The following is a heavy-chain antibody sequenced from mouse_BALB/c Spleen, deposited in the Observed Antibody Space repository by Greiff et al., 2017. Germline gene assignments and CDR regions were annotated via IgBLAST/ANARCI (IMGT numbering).Heavy chain of an antibody. D-gene: IGHD2-2*01. J-gene: IGHJ4*01. V-gene: IGHV3-2*02. Sequence: EVQLQESGPSLVKPSQTLSLTCSVTGYSITSDYAWNWIRQFPGNKLEWMGYISYSGSTSYNPSLKSRISITRDTSKNQFFLQLNSVTTEDTATYYCAIWLKWDAMDYWGQGTSVTVSS. CDR2: ISYSGST. CDR3: AIWLKWDAMDY. CDR1: GYSITSDYA.